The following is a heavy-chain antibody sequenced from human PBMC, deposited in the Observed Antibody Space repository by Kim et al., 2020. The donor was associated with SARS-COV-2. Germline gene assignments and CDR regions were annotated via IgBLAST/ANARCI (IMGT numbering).Heavy chain of an antibody. CDR2: INPSGGST. V-gene: IGHV1-46*01. Sequence: ASVKVSCKASGYTFTSYYMHWVRQAPGQGLEWMGIINPSGGSTSYAQKFQGRVTMTRDTSTSTVYMELSSLRSEDTAVYYCAREYDSSGYWSPFYYYYGMDVWGQGTTVTVSS. CDR3: AREYDSSGYWSPFYYYYGMDV. CDR1: GYTFTSYY. J-gene: IGHJ6*02. D-gene: IGHD3-22*01.